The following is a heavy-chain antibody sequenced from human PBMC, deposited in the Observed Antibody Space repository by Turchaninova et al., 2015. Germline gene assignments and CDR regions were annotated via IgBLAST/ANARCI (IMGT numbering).Heavy chain of an antibody. D-gene: IGHD7-27*01. Sequence: QVQLQESGPGLVKPSETLSLPCAVSGYSILSGYYWGWIRQPPGKGLKWMGRMYSSGITDYNPSHKSQVTISVDTNKNQFYLRLSPVTAADTAVYYCARLSGDLDGTYYWGQGTLVTVSS. J-gene: IGHJ4*02. CDR3: ARLSGDLDGTYY. CDR1: GYSILSGYY. CDR2: MYSSGIT. V-gene: IGHV4-38-2*01.